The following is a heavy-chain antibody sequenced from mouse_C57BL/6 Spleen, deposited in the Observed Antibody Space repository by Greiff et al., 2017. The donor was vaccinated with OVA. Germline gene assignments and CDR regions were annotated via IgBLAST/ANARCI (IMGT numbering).Heavy chain of an antibody. CDR1: GYTFTSYW. J-gene: IGHJ3*01. CDR2: IYPSTGDT. Sequence: QVQLQQSGTELVKPGASVKLSCKASGYTFTSYWMHWVKQRPGQGLEWIGNIYPSTGDTNYNEKFKSKATLTVDKSSSTAYMQLSSLTSEDSAVYYCARELTGTTWFAYWGQGALVTVSA. D-gene: IGHD4-1*01. V-gene: IGHV1-53*01. CDR3: ARELTGTTWFAY.